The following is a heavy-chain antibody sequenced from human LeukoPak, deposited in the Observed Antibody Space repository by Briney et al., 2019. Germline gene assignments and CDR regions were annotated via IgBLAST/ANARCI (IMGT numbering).Heavy chain of an antibody. Sequence: GASVKVSCKASGYTFTGYYMHWVRQAPGQGLEWMGWINPNSGGTNYAQKFQGRVTMTRDTSISTAYMELSRLRSDDTAVYYCARAERSYCGGDYYYGAFDIWGQGTMVTVSS. D-gene: IGHD2-21*02. CDR3: ARAERSYCGGDYYYGAFDI. J-gene: IGHJ3*02. CDR2: INPNSGGT. V-gene: IGHV1-2*02. CDR1: GYTFTGYY.